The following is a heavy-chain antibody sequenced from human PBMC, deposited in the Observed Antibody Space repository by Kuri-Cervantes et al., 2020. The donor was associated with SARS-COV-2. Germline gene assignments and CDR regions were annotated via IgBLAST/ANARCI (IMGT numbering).Heavy chain of an antibody. CDR2: IIPLFGTP. V-gene: IGHV1-69*06. J-gene: IGHJ4*02. CDR1: GGTFSSYA. Sequence: SVKVSCKASGGTFSSYAVTWVRQAPGKGLEWMGRIIPLFGTPIYAQKFQGRVTRTVDKFTNTAYMELRGLRSEDTAVYFCARPYCSTSTCYDGTFDSWGQGTLVTVSS. D-gene: IGHD2-2*01. CDR3: ARPYCSTSTCYDGTFDS.